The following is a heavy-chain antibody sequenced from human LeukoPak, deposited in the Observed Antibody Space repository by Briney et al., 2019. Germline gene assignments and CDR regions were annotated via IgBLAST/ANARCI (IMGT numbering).Heavy chain of an antibody. CDR2: INNDGSTT. V-gene: IGHV3-74*01. Sequence: GGSLILSCAASGFTFSNYWMHWVRHAPGKGLVWVSRINNDGSTTNYADSVKGRFTISRDNAKNTLYLQMNSLRAEDTAVYYCARRVEGVVYGMDVWGQGTTVTVSS. J-gene: IGHJ6*02. CDR1: GFTFSNYW. CDR3: ARRVEGVVYGMDV. D-gene: IGHD2-15*01.